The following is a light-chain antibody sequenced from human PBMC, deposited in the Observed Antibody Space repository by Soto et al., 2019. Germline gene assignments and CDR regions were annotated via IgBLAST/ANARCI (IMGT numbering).Light chain of an antibody. J-gene: IGKJ5*01. CDR2: DVS. Sequence: DNQLTQSPSSISASVGDRVTITGRESQAVNSWLAWFQQKPGMAPKLVIYDVSSLQSGVPSRFSGSGAGTECTRTISSLQPEDFDTDYCQQSNNPTISFGQGTRLEIK. V-gene: IGKV1-12*01. CDR1: QAVNSW. CDR3: QQSNNPTIS.